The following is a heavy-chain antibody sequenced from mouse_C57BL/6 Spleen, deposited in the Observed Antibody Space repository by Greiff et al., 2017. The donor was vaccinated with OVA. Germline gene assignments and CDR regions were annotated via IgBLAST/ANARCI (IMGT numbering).Heavy chain of an antibody. Sequence: VQLKESGPGLVKPSQSLSLTCSVTGYSITSGYYWNWIRQFPGNKLEWMGYISYDGSNNYNPSLKNRISITRDTSKNQFFLKLNSVTTEDTATYYCARGYYGSSYAWYFDVWGTGTTVTVSS. J-gene: IGHJ1*03. CDR2: ISYDGSN. D-gene: IGHD1-1*01. V-gene: IGHV3-6*01. CDR1: GYSITSGYY. CDR3: ARGYYGSSYAWYFDV.